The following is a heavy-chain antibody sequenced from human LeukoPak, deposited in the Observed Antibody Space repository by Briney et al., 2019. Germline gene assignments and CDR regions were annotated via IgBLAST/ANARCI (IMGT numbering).Heavy chain of an antibody. CDR2: INPSGGST. CDR1: GYTFTSYY. V-gene: IGHV1-46*01. D-gene: IGHD3-22*01. Sequence: ASVKVSCKASGYTFTSYYMHWVRQAPGQGLEWMGIINPSGGSTSYAQKFQGRVTMTRDTSTSTVYMELSSLRSEDTAVYYCARDLEPHYYDSSGILDYWGQGTLVTVSS. J-gene: IGHJ4*02. CDR3: ARDLEPHYYDSSGILDY.